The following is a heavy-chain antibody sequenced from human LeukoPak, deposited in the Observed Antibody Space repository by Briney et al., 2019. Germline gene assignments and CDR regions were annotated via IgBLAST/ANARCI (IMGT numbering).Heavy chain of an antibody. CDR3: ARDGGRTSSDAVEI. CDR2: IYYSGST. Sequence: SETLSLTCTVSGGSISSSSYYWGWIRQPPAKGLEWIGSIYYSGSTYYNPSLKSRVTISVDTSKNQFSLKLTSVTAADTAVYYCARDGGRTSSDAVEIWGQGTMVIVSS. V-gene: IGHV4-39*07. J-gene: IGHJ3*02. CDR1: GGSISSSSYY. D-gene: IGHD2-2*01.